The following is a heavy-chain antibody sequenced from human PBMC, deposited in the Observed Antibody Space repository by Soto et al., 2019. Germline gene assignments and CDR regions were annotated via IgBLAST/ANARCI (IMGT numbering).Heavy chain of an antibody. V-gene: IGHV4-34*01. J-gene: IGHJ3*02. Sequence: QVQLQQWGAGLLKPSETLSLTCAVYGGFVSSGSYYWSWIRQPPGKGLEWIGEMSHSGGTHFNPSLKSRVNTSVDTTNHQFSLNIYAVTAAETALYYCARVGRGSVTTVVDAFDIWGPGTMVTVSS. CDR2: MSHSGGT. CDR3: ARVGRGSVTTVVDAFDI. D-gene: IGHD1-1*01. CDR1: GGFVSSGSYY.